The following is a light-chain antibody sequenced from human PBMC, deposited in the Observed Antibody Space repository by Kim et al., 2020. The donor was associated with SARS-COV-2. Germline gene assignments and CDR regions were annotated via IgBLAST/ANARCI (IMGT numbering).Light chain of an antibody. J-gene: IGKJ2*01. CDR1: QSVSSIY. CDR3: QQYGSSPYT. Sequence: EIVLTQSPGTLSLSPGERATLSCRASQSVSSIYLAWYQQKLGQAPRLLIYGASNRATGIPDRFSGSGSGTDFTLTISRVEPEDFAVYYCQQYGSSPYTFGQGTKLEI. V-gene: IGKV3-20*01. CDR2: GAS.